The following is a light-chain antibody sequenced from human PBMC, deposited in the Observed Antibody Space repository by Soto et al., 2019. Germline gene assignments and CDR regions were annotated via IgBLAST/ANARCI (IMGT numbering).Light chain of an antibody. CDR1: SSDVAAYNY. J-gene: IGLJ3*02. Sequence: QSVLTQPRSVSGSPGQSVTISCTGTSSDVAAYNYVSWYQQHPGKAPKLLICDVSRRPSGVPDRFSGSKSGNTASLTISGLQAEDEADYYCSSHADSYNWVFGGGTKLTVL. V-gene: IGLV2-11*01. CDR2: DVS. CDR3: SSHADSYNWV.